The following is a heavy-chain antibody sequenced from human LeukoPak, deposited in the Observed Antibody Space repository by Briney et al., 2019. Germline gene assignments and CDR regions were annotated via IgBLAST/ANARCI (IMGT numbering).Heavy chain of an antibody. CDR1: GFTFSSYS. CDR2: IATSSDYI. D-gene: IGHD3-10*01. CDR3: ARGRSITILRGVAISDGFDI. J-gene: IGHJ3*02. V-gene: IGHV3-21*06. Sequence: GGSLRLSCAASGFTFSSYSMNWVRQAPGKGLEWVSSIATSSDYIYYAGSLKGRFTISRDNAKNSLYLHMNSLRPDDTAVYYCARGRSITILRGVAISDGFDIWGQGTKVTVS.